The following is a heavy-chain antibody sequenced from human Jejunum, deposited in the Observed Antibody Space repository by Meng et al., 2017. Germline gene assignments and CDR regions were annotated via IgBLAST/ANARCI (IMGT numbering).Heavy chain of an antibody. CDR3: AKPLVSVARTRWFDP. D-gene: IGHD6-19*01. CDR2: IDSGGAGT. Sequence: GESLKISCAASGFTFKSYAMSWVRQAPGRGLEWVSAIDSGGAGTHYADSVKGRFSISRDDSKKTLYLQMSSLRVEDTAVYYCAKPLVSVARTRWFDPWGQGALVTVSS. CDR1: GFTFKSYA. J-gene: IGHJ5*02. V-gene: IGHV3-23*01.